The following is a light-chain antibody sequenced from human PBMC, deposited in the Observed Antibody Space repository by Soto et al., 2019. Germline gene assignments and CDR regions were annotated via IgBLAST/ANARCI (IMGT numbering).Light chain of an antibody. J-gene: IGKJ4*01. CDR3: QQYGSPLT. CDR1: QSVSNNF. CDR2: GAS. V-gene: IGKV3-20*01. Sequence: EIVLTQSPGTLSLSPGERATLSCRSSQSVSNNFLAWYQQKPGQAPRLLIYGASNRATGIPDRFSGSGSGTDFTLIISRLEPEDFAVYYCQQYGSPLTFGGGTKVDIK.